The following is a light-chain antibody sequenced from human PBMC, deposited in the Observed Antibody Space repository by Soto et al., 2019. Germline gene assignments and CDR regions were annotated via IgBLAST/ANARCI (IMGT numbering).Light chain of an antibody. Sequence: IVMTQSPATLSVSPGERVTLSCRASQSVSNNLAWYQQKPGQAPRLLIYAASTRATGLPARFSGSGSGTQFTLTISSLQSEDFAVYYCQQYNNWPTLTFGGGTKVEIK. CDR2: AAS. V-gene: IGKV3-15*01. CDR3: QQYNNWPTLT. CDR1: QSVSNN. J-gene: IGKJ4*01.